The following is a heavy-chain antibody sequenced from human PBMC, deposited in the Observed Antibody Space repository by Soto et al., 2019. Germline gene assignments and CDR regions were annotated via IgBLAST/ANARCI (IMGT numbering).Heavy chain of an antibody. J-gene: IGHJ5*02. CDR3: ARGKGRIVVVPAAIGSFDP. CDR2: INHSGST. V-gene: IGHV4-34*01. CDR1: GGSFSGYY. D-gene: IGHD2-2*01. Sequence: PSETLSLTCAVYGGSFSGYYWSWIRQPPGKGLEWIGEINHSGSTNYNPSLKSRVTISVDTSKNQFSLKLSSVTAADTAVHYCARGKGRIVVVPAAIGSFDPWGQGTLVTVSS.